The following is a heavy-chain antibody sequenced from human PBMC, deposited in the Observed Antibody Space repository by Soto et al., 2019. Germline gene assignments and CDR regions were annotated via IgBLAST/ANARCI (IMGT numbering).Heavy chain of an antibody. CDR3: ARGNSGGSRPTYGMDV. J-gene: IGHJ6*02. Sequence: QVQLQESGPGLVKPSQTLSLTCTVSGGSISSGDYYWSWIRQPPGKGLEWIGYIYYSGSTYYNPSLKIRVTISVDTSKNQFSLKLSSVTAADTAVYYCARGNSGGSRPTYGMDVWGQGTTVTVSS. D-gene: IGHD1-26*01. CDR1: GGSISSGDYY. V-gene: IGHV4-30-4*01. CDR2: IYYSGST.